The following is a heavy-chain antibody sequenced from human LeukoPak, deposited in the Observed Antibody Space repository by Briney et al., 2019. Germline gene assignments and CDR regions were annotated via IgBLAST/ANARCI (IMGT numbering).Heavy chain of an antibody. CDR2: ISGSAGST. CDR3: AKGPASTWYKYYFDY. V-gene: IGHV3-23*01. J-gene: IGHJ4*02. CDR1: GFTFSNYA. Sequence: GGSLRLSCAASGFTFSNYAMSWVRQAPGKGLEWVSAISGSAGSTYYADSVKGRFTISRDNSRNTLYLQMNGLRAEDTALYYCAKGPASTWYKYYFDYWGQGTLVTVSS. D-gene: IGHD6-13*01.